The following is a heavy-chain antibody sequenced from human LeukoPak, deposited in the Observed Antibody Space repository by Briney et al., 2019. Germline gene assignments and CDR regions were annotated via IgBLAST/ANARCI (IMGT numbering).Heavy chain of an antibody. CDR3: AKDPRDWNYLRGVFDI. CDR1: GFTFSSYW. J-gene: IGHJ3*02. Sequence: PGGSLRLSCAASGFTFSSYWVSWVRQAPGKGLEWVANIKQDGSEKYYVDSVKGRFTISRDNAKNSLYLQMNSLRAEDTAVYYCAKDPRDWNYLRGVFDIWGQGTLVTVSS. D-gene: IGHD1-7*01. CDR2: IKQDGSEK. V-gene: IGHV3-7*01.